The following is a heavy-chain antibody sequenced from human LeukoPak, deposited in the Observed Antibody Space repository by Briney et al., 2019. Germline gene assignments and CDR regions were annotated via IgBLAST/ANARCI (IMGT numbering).Heavy chain of an antibody. J-gene: IGHJ4*02. V-gene: IGHV1-46*01. CDR3: AREITIFGVAPFY. CDR1: GYTFTSYY. CDR2: INPSGGSS. D-gene: IGHD3-3*01. Sequence: ASVKVSCKASGYTFTSYYMHWVRQAPGQGLEWMGIINPSGGSSSYAQKSQGRVTMTRDTSTSTVYMELSSLRSEDTAVYYCAREITIFGVAPFYWGQGTLVTVSS.